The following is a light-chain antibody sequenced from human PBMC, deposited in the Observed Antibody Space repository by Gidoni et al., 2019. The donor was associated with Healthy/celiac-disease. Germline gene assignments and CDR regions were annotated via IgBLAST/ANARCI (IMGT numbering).Light chain of an antibody. CDR3: QQYNNWPYT. CDR2: GAS. V-gene: IGKV3-15*01. Sequence: DIVMTHSPATLSVSPGERATLSCRASQSVSSNLAWYQQKPGQAPRLLIYGASTRATGIPARISGSGSGTEFTITISSLQSEDVAVYYCQQYNNWPYTFGQGTKLEIK. CDR1: QSVSSN. J-gene: IGKJ2*01.